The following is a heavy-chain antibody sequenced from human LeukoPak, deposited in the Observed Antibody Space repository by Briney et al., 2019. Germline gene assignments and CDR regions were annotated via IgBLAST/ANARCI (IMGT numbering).Heavy chain of an antibody. J-gene: IGHJ6*02. CDR2: INAGNGNT. Sequence: GASVKVSCKASGYTFTSYAMHWVRQAPGQRLEWMGWINAGNGNTKYSQKFQGRVTITRDTSASTAYMELSSLRSEDTAVYYCARDRGVRGVISYGMDVWGQGTTVTVSS. CDR3: ARDRGVRGVISYGMDV. D-gene: IGHD3-10*01. V-gene: IGHV1-3*01. CDR1: GYTFTSYA.